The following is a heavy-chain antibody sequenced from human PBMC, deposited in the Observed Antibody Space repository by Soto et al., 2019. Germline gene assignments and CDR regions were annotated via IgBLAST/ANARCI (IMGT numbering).Heavy chain of an antibody. CDR1: GGSISSSSYY. CDR2: IYYSGST. CDR3: SRANYYDTTGYYNVPRAFDV. D-gene: IGHD3-22*01. Sequence: SETLSLTCTVSGGSISSSSYYWGWIRQPPGKGLEWIGYIYYSGSTYYNPSLKSRVTISVDTTKNQFSLQLTSVTAADTAVYFCSRANYYDTTGYYNVPRAFDVWGHGTMVTVSS. J-gene: IGHJ3*01. V-gene: IGHV4-31*03.